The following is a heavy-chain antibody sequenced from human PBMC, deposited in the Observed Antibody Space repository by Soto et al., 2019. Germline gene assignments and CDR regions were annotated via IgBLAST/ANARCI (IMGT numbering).Heavy chain of an antibody. J-gene: IGHJ6*02. CDR2: VIPMSGSS. Sequence: QVQLVQSGAEVKKPGSSVKVSCKASGGTFSTYVISWVRQAPGQGLEWMGRVIPMSGSSNYAHKFPGRVTITADKDTSIAYMEVRSLRSEDTAVYYCARGRPRSGPPFYYYGLDVWGQGTTVIVSS. CDR3: ARGRPRSGPPFYYYGLDV. V-gene: IGHV1-69*06. CDR1: GGTFSTYV. D-gene: IGHD1-26*01.